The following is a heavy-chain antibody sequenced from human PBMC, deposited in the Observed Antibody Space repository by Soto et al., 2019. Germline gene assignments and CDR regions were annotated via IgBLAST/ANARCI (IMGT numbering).Heavy chain of an antibody. Sequence: VHPGGSLRLSCAASGFSFSSYWMHWVRQAPGKGLEWVSRTNNDGSTTTYADSVRGRFTSLRDNAKNTLYLEMTSLRVEDTAVYYCAREMATISLGAFDIWGQGTMVTVSS. V-gene: IGHV3-74*01. J-gene: IGHJ3*02. CDR2: TNNDGSTT. D-gene: IGHD5-12*01. CDR1: GFSFSSYW. CDR3: AREMATISLGAFDI.